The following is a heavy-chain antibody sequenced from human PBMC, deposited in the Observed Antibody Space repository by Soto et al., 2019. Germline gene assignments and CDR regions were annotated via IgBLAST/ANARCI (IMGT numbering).Heavy chain of an antibody. D-gene: IGHD3-22*01. CDR1: GGTFSRHA. V-gene: IGHV1-69*01. CDR3: ARGWGYDSNDYYYAY. Sequence: QVQLVQSGAEVRKPGSSVKVSCKASGGTFSRHAISWVRQAPGQGLEWMGGIIPIFGTANHAQKCQGRVTIIADESTSTVDMELSSLRSEDTAMYYCARGWGYDSNDYYYAYWGQGTLVIVSS. J-gene: IGHJ4*02. CDR2: IIPIFGTA.